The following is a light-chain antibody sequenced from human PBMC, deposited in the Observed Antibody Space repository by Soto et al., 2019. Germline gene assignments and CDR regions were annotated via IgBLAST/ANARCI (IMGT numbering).Light chain of an antibody. CDR2: DVS. V-gene: IGLV2-14*01. J-gene: IGLJ1*01. CDR1: SSDVGNYNY. CDR3: SSYTSSSTYV. Sequence: QSALTQPASVSGSPGQSITISCTGTSSDVGNYNYVSWYQQHPGKAPKLMIYDVSNRPSGVSNRFSGYKSGITASLTISGLQAEDEADYYCSSYTSSSTYVFGPGTKLTVL.